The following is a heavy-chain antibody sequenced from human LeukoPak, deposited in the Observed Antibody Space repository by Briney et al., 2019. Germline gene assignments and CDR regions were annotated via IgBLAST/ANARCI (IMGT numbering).Heavy chain of an antibody. V-gene: IGHV4-34*01. CDR2: INHSGST. CDR3: ARRGSYRHRHLNYFDY. CDR1: GGSFSGYY. J-gene: IGHJ4*02. Sequence: SETMSLTCAVYGGSFSGYYWSWIRQPPGKGLEWIGEINHSGSTNYNPSLNSRVTISVDTSKNQFSLKLSSVTAADTAVYYCARRGSYRHRHLNYFDYWGQGTLVTVSS. D-gene: IGHD3-16*02.